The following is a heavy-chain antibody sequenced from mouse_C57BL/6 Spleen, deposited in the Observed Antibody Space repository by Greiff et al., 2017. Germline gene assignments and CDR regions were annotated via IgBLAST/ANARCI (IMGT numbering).Heavy chain of an antibody. CDR1: GYTFTSYW. Sequence: QVHVKQPGAELVKPGASVKMSCKASGYTFTSYWITWVKQRPGQGLEWIGDIYPGSGSTNYNEKFKSKATLTVDTSSSTAYMQLSSLTSEDSAVYYCARPTTVVEDAMDYWGQGTSVTVSS. V-gene: IGHV1-55*01. J-gene: IGHJ4*01. CDR3: ARPTTVVEDAMDY. D-gene: IGHD1-1*01. CDR2: IYPGSGST.